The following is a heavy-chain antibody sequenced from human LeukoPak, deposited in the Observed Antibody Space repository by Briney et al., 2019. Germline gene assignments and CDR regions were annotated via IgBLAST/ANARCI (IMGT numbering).Heavy chain of an antibody. V-gene: IGHV3-53*01. CDR3: ARVGESSFDY. CDR1: GLIVSNNY. D-gene: IGHD3-10*01. CDR2: IYTGGTT. J-gene: IGHJ4*02. Sequence: GGSLRLSCTASGLIVSNNYMSWVRQAPGKGLEWVSVIYTGGTTYYADSVKGRFTISRDNPKNTLYLQMNTLRAEDTAVYYCARVGESSFDYWGQGTLVTVSS.